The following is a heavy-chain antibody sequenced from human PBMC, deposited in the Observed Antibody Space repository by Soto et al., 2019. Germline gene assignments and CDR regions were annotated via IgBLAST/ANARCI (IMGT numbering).Heavy chain of an antibody. CDR3: ASRIVVVPSTLVDY. Sequence: QVQLVQSGAEVKKPGASVKVSCKASGYTFTSYDINWVRQATGQGLEWMGWMNPNSGNKGYAQKFQGRVNMTRNTSISTAYMELRSLRSEDTAVYYCASRIVVVPSTLVDYWGQGTLVTVSS. D-gene: IGHD2-2*01. CDR1: GYTFTSYD. J-gene: IGHJ4*02. V-gene: IGHV1-8*01. CDR2: MNPNSGNK.